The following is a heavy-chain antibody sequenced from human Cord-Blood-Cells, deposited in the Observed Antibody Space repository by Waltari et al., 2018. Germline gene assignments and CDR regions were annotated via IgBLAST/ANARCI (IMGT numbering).Heavy chain of an antibody. CDR3: ARDGSVPAAIGWFDP. D-gene: IGHD2-2*02. Sequence: QVQLQESGPGLVKPSETLSLTCTVSGYSISSGYYWGWNRQPPGKGLEWIGSIYHSGSTYYNPSLKSRVTISVDTSKNQFSLKLSSVTAADTAVYYCARDGSVPAAIGWFDPWGQGTLVTVSS. CDR2: IYHSGST. V-gene: IGHV4-38-2*02. J-gene: IGHJ5*02. CDR1: GYSISSGYY.